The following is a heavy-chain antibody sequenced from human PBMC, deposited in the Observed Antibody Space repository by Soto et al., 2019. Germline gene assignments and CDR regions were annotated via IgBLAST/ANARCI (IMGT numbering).Heavy chain of an antibody. J-gene: IGHJ4*02. Sequence: GGSLRLSCAASGFTFSNYDMHWVRQVTGKGLEWVSGITTAGDTYYPDSVKGRFTISREKAKNSLYLQINSLSAGDTAMYYCARQPYGAYRYFFDYWGQGTPVTVSS. V-gene: IGHV3-13*01. CDR2: ITTAGDT. CDR3: ARQPYGAYRYFFDY. CDR1: GFTFSNYD. D-gene: IGHD5-18*01.